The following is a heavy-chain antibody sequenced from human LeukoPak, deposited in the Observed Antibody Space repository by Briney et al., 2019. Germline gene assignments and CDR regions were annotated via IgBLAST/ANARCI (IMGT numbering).Heavy chain of an antibody. J-gene: IGHJ6*02. V-gene: IGHV3-30-3*01. CDR1: GFTFSSYA. Sequence: GGSLRLSCAASGFTFSSYAMHWVRQAPGKGLEWVAVISYDGSNKYYADSVKGRFTISRDNSKNTLYLQMNSLRAEDTAVYYCARPHYDFWSPYYYGMDVWGQGTTVTVSS. D-gene: IGHD3-3*01. CDR2: ISYDGSNK. CDR3: ARPHYDFWSPYYYGMDV.